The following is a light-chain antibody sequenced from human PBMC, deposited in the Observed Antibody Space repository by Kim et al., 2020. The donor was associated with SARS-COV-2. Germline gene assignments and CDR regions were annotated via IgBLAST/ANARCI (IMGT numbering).Light chain of an antibody. V-gene: IGLV3-1*01. CDR1: KLGDKY. CDR3: QAWDSSTFWV. Sequence: VSPGQTASITCSGDKLGDKYACWYQQKPGPSPVLVIYQDSQRPSGIPQRFSGSNSRNTDTLTISGTHAMDEADYYCQAWDSSTFWVFGGGTQLTVL. J-gene: IGLJ3*02. CDR2: QDS.